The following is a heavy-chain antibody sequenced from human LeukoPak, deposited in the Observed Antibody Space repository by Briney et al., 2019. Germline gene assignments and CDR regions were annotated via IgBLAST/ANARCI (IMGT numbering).Heavy chain of an antibody. J-gene: IGHJ5*02. CDR1: GFTVSSNY. Sequence: GGSLRLSCAASGFTVSSNYMSWARQAQGRGLEWVSVFFRGGDTYYGDSVKGRFTISRDDSKNTVYLQMNSLRAGDTAVYYCVRQSFTYNSGWYWVDHWGQGILVTVSS. CDR3: VRQSFTYNSGWYWVDH. D-gene: IGHD6-19*01. V-gene: IGHV3-53*01. CDR2: FFRGGDT.